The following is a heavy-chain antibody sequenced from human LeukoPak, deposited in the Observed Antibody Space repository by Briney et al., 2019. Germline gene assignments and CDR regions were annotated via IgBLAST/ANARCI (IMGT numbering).Heavy chain of an antibody. V-gene: IGHV1-18*01. CDR1: GYTFTGFG. D-gene: IGHD5-18*01. CDR3: AERYSYGYYFDY. CDR2: ISASTANT. J-gene: IGHJ4*02. Sequence: GASVKVSCKASGYTFTGFGIAWGRQAPGQGLEGMGWISASTANTNYAQRLQGRVTVTRNTSISTAYMELSSLRSEDTAVYYCAERYSYGYYFDYWGQGTLVTVSS.